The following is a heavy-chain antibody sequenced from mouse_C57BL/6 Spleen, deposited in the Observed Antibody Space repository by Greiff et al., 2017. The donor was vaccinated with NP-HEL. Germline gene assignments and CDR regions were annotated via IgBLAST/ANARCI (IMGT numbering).Heavy chain of an antibody. D-gene: IGHD2-3*01. Sequence: EVKVEESGGGLVKPGGSLKLSCAASGFTFSSYTMSWVRQTPEKRLEWVATISGGGGNTYYPDSVKGRFTISRDNAKNTLYLQMSSLRSEDTALYYCARHNGYYEGKNAMDYWGQGTSVTVSS. CDR1: GFTFSSYT. CDR3: ARHNGYYEGKNAMDY. CDR2: ISGGGGNT. J-gene: IGHJ4*01. V-gene: IGHV5-9*01.